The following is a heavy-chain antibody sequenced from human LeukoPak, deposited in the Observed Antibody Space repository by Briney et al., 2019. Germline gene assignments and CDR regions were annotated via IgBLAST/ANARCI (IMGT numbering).Heavy chain of an antibody. V-gene: IGHV4-39*07. CDR2: IYYSGST. D-gene: IGHD6-19*01. Sequence: PSETLSLTCTVSGGSLSSSSYYWDWIRQPPGKGLEWIGSIYYSGSTYYNPSLKSRVTISIDTSKNQFSLKLSSVTAADTAVYYCASEYSSAWYNYYGMDVWGQGTTVTVSS. CDR3: ASEYSSAWYNYYGMDV. CDR1: GGSLSSSSYY. J-gene: IGHJ6*02.